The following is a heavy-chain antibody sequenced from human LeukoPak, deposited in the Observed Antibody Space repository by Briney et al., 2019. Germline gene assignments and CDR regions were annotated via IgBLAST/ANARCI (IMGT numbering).Heavy chain of an antibody. CDR3: ARHAGTMIRGVFGQIDY. D-gene: IGHD3-10*01. J-gene: IGHJ4*02. CDR2: IYYSGST. Sequence: SETLSLTCTVSGGSLSSYYWSWIRQPPGKGLEWIGYIYYSGSTNYNPSLKSRVTISVDTSKNQFSLKLSSVTAADTAVYYCARHAGTMIRGVFGQIDYWGQGTLVTVSS. CDR1: GGSLSSYY. V-gene: IGHV4-59*08.